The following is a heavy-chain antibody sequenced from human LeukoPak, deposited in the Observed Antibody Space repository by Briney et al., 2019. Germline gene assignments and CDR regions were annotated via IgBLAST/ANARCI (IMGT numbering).Heavy chain of an antibody. CDR2: IYYTGT. CDR1: GGSVTDYY. J-gene: IGHJ4*02. Sequence: PSETLSLTCTVSGGSVTDYYWSWIRQSPGKGLEWIGYIYYTGTSYNPSLKSRVTISADTSKNQFSLKLISVTAADTAVYYCASRKLGNDYWGQGTLDTVSS. CDR3: ASRKLGNDY. D-gene: IGHD7-27*01. V-gene: IGHV4-59*02.